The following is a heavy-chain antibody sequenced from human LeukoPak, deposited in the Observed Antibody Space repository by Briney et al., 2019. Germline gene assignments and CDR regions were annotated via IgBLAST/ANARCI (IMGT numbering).Heavy chain of an antibody. D-gene: IGHD2-21*02. J-gene: IGHJ4*02. CDR3: ARDWAVTGGY. CDR2: IKEDGTEK. CDR1: GFTFSDFW. Sequence: GGSLRLSCAGSGFTFSDFWMTWVRQTPGKGLEWVANIKEDGTEKNLVDSVKGRFTISRDNTKNTLYLQMNSLRAEDTAVYYCARDWAVTGGYWGQGTLVTVSS. V-gene: IGHV3-7*01.